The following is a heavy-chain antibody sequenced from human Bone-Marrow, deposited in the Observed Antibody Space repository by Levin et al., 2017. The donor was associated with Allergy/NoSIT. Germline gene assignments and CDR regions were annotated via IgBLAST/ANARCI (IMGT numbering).Heavy chain of an antibody. Sequence: GGSLRLSCKASGSTFTYRYLHWLRQAPGQALEWLGWITIYNGNTAYARKFEDRVRITRENSLTTVYMELVNLRSEDTAVYYCTRSPLYGDTPYFDSWGQGTLVTVSS. CDR2: ITIYNGNT. CDR1: GSTFTYRY. CDR3: TRSPLYGDTPYFDS. D-gene: IGHD2/OR15-2a*01. V-gene: IGHV1-45*01. J-gene: IGHJ4*02.